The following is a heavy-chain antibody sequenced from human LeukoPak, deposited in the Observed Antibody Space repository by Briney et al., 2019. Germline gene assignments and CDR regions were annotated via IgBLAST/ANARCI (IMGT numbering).Heavy chain of an antibody. Sequence: PGGSLRLSCAASGFTFSSYAMHWVRQAPGKGLEWVAVISYDGSNKYYADSVKGRFTISRDNSKSTLYLQMDSLRAEDTAVYYCASFGRYWGQGTLVTVSS. CDR2: ISYDGSNK. J-gene: IGHJ4*02. D-gene: IGHD3-10*01. V-gene: IGHV3-30*04. CDR3: ASFGRY. CDR1: GFTFSSYA.